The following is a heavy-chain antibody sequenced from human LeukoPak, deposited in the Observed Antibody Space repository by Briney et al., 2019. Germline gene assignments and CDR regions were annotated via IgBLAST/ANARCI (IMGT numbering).Heavy chain of an antibody. J-gene: IGHJ3*02. D-gene: IGHD6-13*01. CDR2: IRSKAYGGTT. V-gene: IGHV3-49*04. CDR3: TRVAAAGTSPAFDI. CDR1: GFTFGDYA. Sequence: GGSLRLSCTASGFTFGDYAMSWVRQAPGKGLEWVGFIRSKAYGGTTEYAASVKGRFTISRDDSKSIAYLQMNSLKTEDTAVYYCTRVAAAGTSPAFDIWGQGTMVTVSS.